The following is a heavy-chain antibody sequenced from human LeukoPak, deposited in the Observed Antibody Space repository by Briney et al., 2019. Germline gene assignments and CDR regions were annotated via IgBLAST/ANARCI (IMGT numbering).Heavy chain of an antibody. J-gene: IGHJ4*02. V-gene: IGHV4-61*01. D-gene: IGHD3-22*01. CDR2: IYYSGST. Sequence: SETLSLTCTVSGGSVSSNIYYWNWIRQPAGKGLEWIGYIYYSGSTNYNPSLKSRVTISVDTSKNQFSLKLTSLTAADTAVYYCAREDSSGYLGYWGQGTLVTVSS. CDR3: AREDSSGYLGY. CDR1: GGSVSSNIYY.